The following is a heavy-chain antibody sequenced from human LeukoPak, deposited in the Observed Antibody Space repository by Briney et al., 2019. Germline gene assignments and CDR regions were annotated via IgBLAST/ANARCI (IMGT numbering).Heavy chain of an antibody. V-gene: IGHV1-69*13. D-gene: IGHD3-10*01. CDR1: GGTFSRYA. Sequence: ASVKVSCKASGGTFSRYAISWVRQAPGQGLEWMGGIIPVLGTTNYAQTFQNKVTITADESTSTTYMELSSLTSEDTAVYYCATSGGDYYYYSLDVWGKGTPVTIPS. CDR2: IIPVLGTT. CDR3: ATSGGDYYYYSLDV. J-gene: IGHJ6*03.